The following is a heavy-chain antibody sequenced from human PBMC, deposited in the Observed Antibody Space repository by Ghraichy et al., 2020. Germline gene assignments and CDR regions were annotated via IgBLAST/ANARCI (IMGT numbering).Heavy chain of an antibody. V-gene: IGHV3-33*03. CDR1: VFPFRSYG. CDR3: ATPTGDSSY. CDR2: IWYDGSKS. J-gene: IGHJ4*02. D-gene: IGHD2-21*01. Sequence: GESLNISCVATVFPFRSYGMHWVRQGPGNVLQWVPRIWYDGSKSYYGDSVRGRFTISRDNSRHTLYLQMSSLRVDDTATYYGATPTGDSSYGGQGTLVTVS.